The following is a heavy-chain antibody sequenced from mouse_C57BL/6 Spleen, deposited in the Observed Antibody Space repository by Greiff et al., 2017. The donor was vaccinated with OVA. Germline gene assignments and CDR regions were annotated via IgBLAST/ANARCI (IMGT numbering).Heavy chain of an antibody. J-gene: IGHJ1*03. CDR1: GYTFTEST. V-gene: IGHV1-62-2*01. D-gene: IGHD1-1*01. CDR2: FYPGSGSI. Sequence: VQLQQSGAELVKPGASVKLSCKASGYTFTESTIHWVKQRSGQGLEWIGWFYPGSGSIKYNEKFKDKATLTADKSSSTVYMELSRLTSEDSSVYFCARHPNYYGSSYGYFDVWGTGTTGTVSS. CDR3: ARHPNYYGSSYGYFDV.